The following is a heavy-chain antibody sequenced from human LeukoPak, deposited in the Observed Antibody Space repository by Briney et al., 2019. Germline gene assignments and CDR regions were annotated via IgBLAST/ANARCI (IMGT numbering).Heavy chain of an antibody. CDR2: IYHSGST. D-gene: IGHD5-18*01. CDR3: ARGWIQLWTVHDAFDI. Sequence: SETLSLTCTVSGGSISSGGYYWSWIRQPPGKGLEWIGYIYHSGSTYYNPSLKSRVTISVDRSKNQFSLKLSSVTAADTAVYYCARGWIQLWTVHDAFDIWGQGTKVTVSS. J-gene: IGHJ3*02. V-gene: IGHV4-30-2*01. CDR1: GGSISSGGYY.